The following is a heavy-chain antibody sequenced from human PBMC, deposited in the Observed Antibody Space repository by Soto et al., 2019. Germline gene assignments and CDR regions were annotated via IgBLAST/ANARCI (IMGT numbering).Heavy chain of an antibody. CDR3: AKGRRPPEYCGSTSCYPAYYYYGMDV. Sequence: QVQLVQSGAEVKKPGSSVKVSCKASGGTFSSYAISWVRQAPGQGLEWMGGIIPIFGTANYAQKFQGRVTISAYESTSTADMEVSSLRSEDNAVYYCAKGRRPPEYCGSTSCYPAYYYYGMDVWGQGTTVTVSS. V-gene: IGHV1-69*01. D-gene: IGHD2-2*01. CDR2: IIPIFGTA. CDR1: GGTFSSYA. J-gene: IGHJ6*02.